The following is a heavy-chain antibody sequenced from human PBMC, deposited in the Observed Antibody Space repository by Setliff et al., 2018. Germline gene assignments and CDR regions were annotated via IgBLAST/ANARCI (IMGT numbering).Heavy chain of an antibody. Sequence: ASVKVSCKVSGYTLTELSMHWVRQAPGKGLEWMGGFNPEDGETIYAQKFQGRVTMTEDTSTDTAYMELSSLRSEDTAVYYCATNSGGNTIDAFDIWGQGTMVTVSS. D-gene: IGHD2-15*01. J-gene: IGHJ3*02. CDR2: FNPEDGET. CDR1: GYTLTELS. CDR3: ATNSGGNTIDAFDI. V-gene: IGHV1-24*01.